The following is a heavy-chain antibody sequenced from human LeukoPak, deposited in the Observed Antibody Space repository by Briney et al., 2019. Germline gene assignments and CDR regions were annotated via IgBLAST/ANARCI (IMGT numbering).Heavy chain of an antibody. CDR3: ARDQRLCAGDCYSGY. J-gene: IGHJ4*02. Sequence: GGSLRLSCAASGFTFSDYYMSWIRQAPGKGLEWVSYISSSGSTIYYADSVKGRFTISRDNAQNSLYLQMNSLRAEDTAVYFCARDQRLCAGDCYSGYWGQGTLVTVSS. V-gene: IGHV3-11*04. CDR2: ISSSGSTI. D-gene: IGHD2-21*02. CDR1: GFTFSDYY.